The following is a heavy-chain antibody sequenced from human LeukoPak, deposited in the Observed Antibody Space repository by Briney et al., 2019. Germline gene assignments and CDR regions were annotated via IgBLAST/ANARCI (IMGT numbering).Heavy chain of an antibody. CDR3: ANLGYYNYGMDV. J-gene: IGHJ6*02. CDR2: IYYSGST. Sequence: PSETLSLTCTVSGGSISSYYWSWIRQPPGKGLEWIGYIYYSGSTYYNPSLKRRVTISVDTSKNQFSLTMSSVTAADTAVYYCANLGYYNYGMDVWGQGTTVTVSS. CDR1: GGSISSYY. V-gene: IGHV4-59*04.